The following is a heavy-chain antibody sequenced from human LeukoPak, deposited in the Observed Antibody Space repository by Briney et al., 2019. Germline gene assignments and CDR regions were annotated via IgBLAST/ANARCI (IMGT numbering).Heavy chain of an antibody. D-gene: IGHD3-22*01. Sequence: GGSLRLSCAASGFTVSSNYMSWVRQAPGKGLEWVSVIYSGGSTYYADSVKGRFTISRDNSKNTLYLQMNSLRAEDTAVYYCASRDYYDSSGYPDAFEIWGQGTMVTVSS. V-gene: IGHV3-66*01. J-gene: IGHJ3*02. CDR1: GFTVSSNY. CDR2: IYSGGST. CDR3: ASRDYYDSSGYPDAFEI.